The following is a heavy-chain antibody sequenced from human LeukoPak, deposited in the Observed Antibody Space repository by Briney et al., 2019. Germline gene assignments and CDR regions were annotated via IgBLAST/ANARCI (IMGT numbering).Heavy chain of an antibody. V-gene: IGHV1-69*06. J-gene: IGHJ4*02. CDR3: ASLLFQSSDFDY. CDR2: IIPIFGTA. Sequence: SVKVSCKASGGTFSSYAISWVRQAPGQGLEWMGGIIPIFGTANYAQKFRGRVTITADKSTRTAYMELSSLRSDDTAVYYCASLLFQSSDFDYWGQGTLVTVSS. D-gene: IGHD3-10*01. CDR1: GGTFSSYA.